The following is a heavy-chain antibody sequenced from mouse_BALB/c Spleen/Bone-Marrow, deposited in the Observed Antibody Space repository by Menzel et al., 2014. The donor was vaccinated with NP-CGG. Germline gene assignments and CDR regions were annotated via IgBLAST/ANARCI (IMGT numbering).Heavy chain of an antibody. CDR3: ARSPSTMITGGFAY. Sequence: VKLEESGPGLVAPSQSLSITCTISGFSLTSYGVHWVRQPPGKGLEWLVVIWSDGSTTYNSALKSRLSISKDNSKSRVFLKMNSLQTDDTAMYYCARSPSTMITGGFAYWGQGTLVTVSA. CDR2: IWSDGST. V-gene: IGHV2-6-1*01. D-gene: IGHD2-4*01. J-gene: IGHJ3*01. CDR1: GFSLTSYG.